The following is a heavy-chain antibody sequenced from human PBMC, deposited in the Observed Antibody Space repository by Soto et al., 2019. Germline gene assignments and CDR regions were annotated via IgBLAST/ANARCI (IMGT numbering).Heavy chain of an antibody. CDR1: GGSISSYY. CDR3: ARVNVGATGYYGMDV. V-gene: IGHV4-59*01. Sequence: LSLTCTVSGGSISSYYWSWIRQPPGKGLEWIGYIYYSGSTNYNPSLKSRVTISVDTSKNQFSLKLSSVTAADTAVYYCARVNVGATGYYGMDVWGQGTTVTVSS. CDR2: IYYSGST. D-gene: IGHD1-26*01. J-gene: IGHJ6*02.